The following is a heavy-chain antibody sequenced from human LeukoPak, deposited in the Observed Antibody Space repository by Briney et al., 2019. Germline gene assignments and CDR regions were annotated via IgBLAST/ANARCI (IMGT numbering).Heavy chain of an antibody. CDR3: AKDTGYSSL. CDR1: GFTFSSYS. D-gene: IGHD6-19*01. Sequence: GGSLRLSCAASGFTFSSYSMNWVRQAPGKGLEWVAIISYDGRSNYADFVKSRFTISRDNPKNTVYLQMSSVRPEDTAMYHCAKDTGYSSLWGQGTLVIASA. V-gene: IGHV3-30*18. J-gene: IGHJ4*02. CDR2: ISYDGRS.